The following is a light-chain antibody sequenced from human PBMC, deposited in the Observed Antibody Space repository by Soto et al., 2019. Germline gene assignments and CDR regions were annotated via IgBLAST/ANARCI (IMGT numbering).Light chain of an antibody. CDR3: QQYNSYSMYT. CDR2: DAS. V-gene: IGKV1-5*01. J-gene: IGKJ2*01. Sequence: DIQMTQSPSSLSASVGDRVTITCQASQDISNYLNWYQQKPGKAPKLLIYDASSLESGVPSRFSGSGSGTEFTLTISSLQPDDFATYYCQQYNSYSMYTFGQGTKVDIK. CDR1: QDISNY.